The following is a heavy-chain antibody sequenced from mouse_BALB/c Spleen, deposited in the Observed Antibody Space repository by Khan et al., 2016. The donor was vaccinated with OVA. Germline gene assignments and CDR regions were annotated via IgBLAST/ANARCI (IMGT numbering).Heavy chain of an antibody. V-gene: IGHV1S136*01. CDR1: GYTFTAYV. Sequence: VQLKQSGPELVKPGASVKMSCTASGYTFTAYVIHWVKQKPGQGLDWIGYIYPFNDDTKYNEKFKGKATLTSDKSSSTAYMELSSLTSEDSAVYYWARNYRYDVYFDSWGQGTTLTVSS. J-gene: IGHJ2*01. CDR3: ARNYRYDVYFDS. D-gene: IGHD2-14*01. CDR2: IYPFNDDT.